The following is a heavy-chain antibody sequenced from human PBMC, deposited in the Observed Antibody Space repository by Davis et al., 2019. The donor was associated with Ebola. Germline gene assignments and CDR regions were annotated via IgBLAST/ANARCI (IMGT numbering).Heavy chain of an antibody. CDR3: ARVGSYDFWNGYYILLGYFDL. J-gene: IGHJ2*01. CDR1: GYTFTDYY. V-gene: IGHV1-2*02. D-gene: IGHD3-3*01. CDR2: INPNSGGT. Sequence: AASVKVSCKASGYTFTDYYMHWVRQAPGQGLEWMGWINPNSGGTNYAQKFQGRVTITRDTSASTAYMELSSLRSEDTAVYYCARVGSYDFWNGYYILLGYFDLWGRGTLVTVSS.